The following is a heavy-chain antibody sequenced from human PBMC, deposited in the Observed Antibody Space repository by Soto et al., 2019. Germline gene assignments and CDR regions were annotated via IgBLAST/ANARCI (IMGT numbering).Heavy chain of an antibody. V-gene: IGHV4-59*01. CDR3: SRDGKVSGSATHWFDP. Sequence: SETLSLTCTVSGGSISNYYWSWIRQPPGKGLEWIGCIFYSGCTNYSPSLRSRVTISVDTYKNQFSLELISVTAADTVVYYCSRDGKVSGSATHWFDPWGQVTLVTVTS. J-gene: IGHJ5*02. D-gene: IGHD1-26*01. CDR2: IFYSGCT. CDR1: GGSISNYY.